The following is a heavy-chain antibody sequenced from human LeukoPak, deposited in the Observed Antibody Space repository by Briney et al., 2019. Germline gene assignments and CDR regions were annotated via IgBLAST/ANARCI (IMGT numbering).Heavy chain of an antibody. CDR2: LSGSGSNT. CDR1: GFTFSSYA. D-gene: IGHD6-13*01. Sequence: GGSLRLSCAASGFTFSSYAMTWVRQAPGKGLEWVSTLSGSGSNTYYADSVKGRFSISRDNSQSTLYQQMNSLRAEDTAVYYCAKFRAAAGPRDFDYWGQGTLVTVSS. J-gene: IGHJ4*02. V-gene: IGHV3-23*01. CDR3: AKFRAAAGPRDFDY.